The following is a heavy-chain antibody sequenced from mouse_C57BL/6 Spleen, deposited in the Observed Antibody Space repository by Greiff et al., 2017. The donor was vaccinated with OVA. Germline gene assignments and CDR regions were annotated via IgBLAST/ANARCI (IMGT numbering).Heavy chain of an antibody. V-gene: IGHV1-55*01. J-gene: IGHJ2*01. CDR1: GYTFTSYW. CDR3: ARSGSEDYFDY. D-gene: IGHD1-1*01. Sequence: VQLQQPGAELVKPGASVKMSCKASGYTFTSYWITWVKQRPGQGLEWIGDIYPGSGSTNYNEKFKSKATLTVDKSSSTAYMQLSSLTSEDSAVYDCARSGSEDYFDYWGQGTTLTVSS. CDR2: IYPGSGST.